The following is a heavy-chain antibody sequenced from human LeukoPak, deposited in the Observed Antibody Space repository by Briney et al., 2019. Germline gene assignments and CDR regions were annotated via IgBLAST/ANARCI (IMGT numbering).Heavy chain of an antibody. Sequence: ASVKVSCKASGGTFSSYAISWVRQAPGQGLEWMGGIIPIFGTANYAQKFQGRVTITADESTSTAYMELSSLRSEDTAVYYCARTGGEGIAVAGTTDWGQGTLVTVSS. CDR1: GGTFSSYA. D-gene: IGHD6-19*01. CDR2: IIPIFGTA. V-gene: IGHV1-69*13. CDR3: ARTGGEGIAVAGTTD. J-gene: IGHJ4*02.